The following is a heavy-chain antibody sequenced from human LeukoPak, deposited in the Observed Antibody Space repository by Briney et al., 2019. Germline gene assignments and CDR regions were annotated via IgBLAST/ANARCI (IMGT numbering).Heavy chain of an antibody. CDR1: VGSISSYY. D-gene: IGHD3-9*01. CDR3: ARVSWFPGSSYYYMDV. V-gene: IGHV4-59*01. Sequence: SETLSLTCTVSVGSISSYYCSWIRQPPGKGLEWIGYIYYSGSTNYNPSLKSRVTISVDTSKTQFSLKLSSVTAADTAVYYCARVSWFPGSSYYYMDVWGKGTTVTVSS. CDR2: IYYSGST. J-gene: IGHJ6*03.